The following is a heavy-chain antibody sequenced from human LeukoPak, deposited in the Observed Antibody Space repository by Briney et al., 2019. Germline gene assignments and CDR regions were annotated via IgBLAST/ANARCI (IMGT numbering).Heavy chain of an antibody. CDR3: TRGVGATQEPFDY. CDR2: INSDGSST. D-gene: IGHD1-26*01. J-gene: IGHJ4*02. CDR1: GFTLSSSW. V-gene: IGHV3-74*01. Sequence: QPGGSLRLSCAASGFTLSSSWMHWVRQAPGKGLVWVSRINSDGSSTSYADSVKGRFTISRDNAKNTLYLQMNSLSAEDTAVYYCTRGVGATQEPFDYWGQGTLVTVSS.